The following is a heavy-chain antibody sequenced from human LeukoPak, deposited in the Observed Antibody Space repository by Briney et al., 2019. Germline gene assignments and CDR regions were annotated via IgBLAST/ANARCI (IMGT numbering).Heavy chain of an antibody. Sequence: ASVKVSCKASGYTFTSYDINWVRQATGQGLEWMGWMNPNSGNTGYAQKFQGRVTMTRNTSISTAYMELSSLRSEDTAVYYCASGYCSSTSCYNARGSDGYWGQGTLVTVSS. CDR2: MNPNSGNT. V-gene: IGHV1-8*01. D-gene: IGHD2-2*02. CDR1: GYTFTSYD. J-gene: IGHJ4*02. CDR3: ASGYCSSTSCYNARGSDGY.